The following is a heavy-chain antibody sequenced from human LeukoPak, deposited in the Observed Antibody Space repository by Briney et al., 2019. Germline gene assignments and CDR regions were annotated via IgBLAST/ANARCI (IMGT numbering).Heavy chain of an antibody. CDR1: GYSFTSYW. Sequence: PGESLKISCKGSGYSFTSYWIGWVRQMPGKGLEWMGIIYPGDSDTRYSPSFQGQVTISADKSISTAYLQWSSLKASDTAMYYRARRGGNSLYYYYGMDVWGQGTTVTVSS. CDR3: ARRGGNSLYYYYGMDV. D-gene: IGHD4-23*01. V-gene: IGHV5-51*01. J-gene: IGHJ6*02. CDR2: IYPGDSDT.